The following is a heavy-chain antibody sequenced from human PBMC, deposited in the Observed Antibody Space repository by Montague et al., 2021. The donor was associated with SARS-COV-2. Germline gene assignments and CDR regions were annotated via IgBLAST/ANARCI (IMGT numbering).Heavy chain of an antibody. V-gene: IGHV6-1*01. Sequence: CAISGDSVSRNNPAWNWIRQSPSRGLEWLGRTYYRSSWNTDYAVSVKSRITISPDTSKNQFSLHLNSVTPEDTAAYYCARGWNYAFDIWSQGTMVTVSS. J-gene: IGHJ3*02. D-gene: IGHD1-7*01. CDR2: TYYRSSWNT. CDR1: GDSVSRNNPA. CDR3: ARGWNYAFDI.